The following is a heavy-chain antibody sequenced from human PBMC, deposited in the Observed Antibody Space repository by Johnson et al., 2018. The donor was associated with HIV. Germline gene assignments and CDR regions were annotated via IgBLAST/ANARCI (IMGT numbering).Heavy chain of an antibody. V-gene: IGHV3-30-3*01. CDR3: TTLGDCSGGSCYSGRGFDI. D-gene: IGHD2-15*01. J-gene: IGHJ3*02. Sequence: VQLVESGGGVVQPGRSLRLSCAASGFTFSSYAMHWVRQAPGKGLEWVAVISYDGSNKYYADSVKGRFTISRDDSKNTLYLQMNSLKTEDTAVYYCTTLGDCSGGSCYSGRGFDIWGQGTMVTVSS. CDR1: GFTFSSYA. CDR2: ISYDGSNK.